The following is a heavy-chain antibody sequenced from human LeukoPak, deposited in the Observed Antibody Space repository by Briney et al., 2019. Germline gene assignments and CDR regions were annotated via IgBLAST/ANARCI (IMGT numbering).Heavy chain of an antibody. CDR1: GFTFSTYW. CDR2: INTDGSIT. CDR3: ARASSLAN. Sequence: PEGSLRLSCAASGFTFSTYWTHWVRQAPGKGLVWVSHINTDGSITNYADSVKGRFTISRDNAKNTLYLQMNSLRAEDTAVYYCARASSLANWGQGTLVTVSS. J-gene: IGHJ4*02. V-gene: IGHV3-74*01.